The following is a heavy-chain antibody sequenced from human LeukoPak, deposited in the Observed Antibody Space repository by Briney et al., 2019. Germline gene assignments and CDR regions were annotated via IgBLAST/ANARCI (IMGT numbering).Heavy chain of an antibody. CDR2: IYTSGST. D-gene: IGHD2-2*01. J-gene: IGHJ4*02. CDR3: ARAKNKYCSSTSCYFGYFDY. V-gene: IGHV4-61*02. Sequence: PSQTLSLTCTLSGGSISSGSYYWSWIRQPAGKGLEWIGRIYTSGSTNYNPSLKSRVTISVDTSKNQFSLKLSSVTAPDTAVYYCARAKNKYCSSTSCYFGYFDYWGQGTLVTVSS. CDR1: GGSISSGSYY.